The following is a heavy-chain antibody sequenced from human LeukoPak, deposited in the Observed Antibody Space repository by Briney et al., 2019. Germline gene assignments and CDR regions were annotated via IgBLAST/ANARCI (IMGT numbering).Heavy chain of an antibody. J-gene: IGHJ4*02. Sequence: SETLSLTCTVSGYSISSDYYWGWIRQPPGKGLEWIGSIYYSGSTYYNPSLKSRVTISVDTSKNQFSLKLSSVTAADTAVYYCARRRSAAFDYWGQGTLVTVSS. CDR1: GYSISSDYY. CDR2: IYYSGST. CDR3: ARRRSAAFDY. V-gene: IGHV4-38-2*02.